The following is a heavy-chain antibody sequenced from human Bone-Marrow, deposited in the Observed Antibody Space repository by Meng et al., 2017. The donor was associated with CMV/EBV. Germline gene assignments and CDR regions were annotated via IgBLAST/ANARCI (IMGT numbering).Heavy chain of an antibody. J-gene: IGHJ6*02. D-gene: IGHD3-3*01. CDR2: IWYDGSNK. V-gene: IGHV3-33*01. Sequence: GASLKISCAASGFTFSSYGMHWVRQAPGKGLEWVAVIWYDGSNKYYADSVKGRFTISRDNSKNTLYLQMTSLRAEDTVVYYCAREGYDFWSGYYGYYGMDVWGQGTTVTVSS. CDR3: AREGYDFWSGYYGYYGMDV. CDR1: GFTFSSYG.